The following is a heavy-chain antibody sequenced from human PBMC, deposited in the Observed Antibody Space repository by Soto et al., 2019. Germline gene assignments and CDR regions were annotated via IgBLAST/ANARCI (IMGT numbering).Heavy chain of an antibody. D-gene: IGHD6-19*01. CDR2: ISGYNGNT. V-gene: IGHV1-18*01. Sequence: QVQLVQSGAEVKKPGASVTVSCKTSGYTFSNYGINWVRQAPGQGLEWMGWISGYNGNTNYAQTVQGRVTMTTDTSTGTVYMELRSLKSDDTAIYYCWRFIMVGGWFDPNYYHGMDVWGQGTTVIVSS. J-gene: IGHJ6*02. CDR3: WRFIMVGGWFDPNYYHGMDV. CDR1: GYTFSNYG.